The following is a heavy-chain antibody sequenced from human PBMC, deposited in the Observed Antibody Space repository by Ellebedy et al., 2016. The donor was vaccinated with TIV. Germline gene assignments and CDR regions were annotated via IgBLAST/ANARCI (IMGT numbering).Heavy chain of an antibody. J-gene: IGHJ4*02. D-gene: IGHD3-10*01. CDR3: ARDRSGVQLWFGFDF. CDR2: IWYDGSNK. CDR1: GFTFSTYG. V-gene: IGHV3-33*08. Sequence: GGSLRLSCAASGFTFSTYGMHWVRQAPGKGLEWVAVIWYDGSNKYYADSVKGRFTSSRDNSKNTLYLQMNSLRAEDTAMYYCARDRSGVQLWFGFDFWGQGTLVTVSS.